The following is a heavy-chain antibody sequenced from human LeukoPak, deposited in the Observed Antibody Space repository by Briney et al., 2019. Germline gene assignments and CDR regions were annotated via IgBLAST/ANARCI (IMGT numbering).Heavy chain of an antibody. CDR3: ARVGARPMVRGGPRDYYYMDV. CDR2: IYTSGST. Sequence: PSETLSLTCTVSGGSISSGSYYWSWIRQPAGKGLEYIGRIYTSGSTNYNPSLKSRVTISVDTSKNQFSLKLSSVTAADTAVYYCARVGARPMVRGGPRDYYYMDVWGKGTTVTISS. J-gene: IGHJ6*03. CDR1: GGSISSGSYY. V-gene: IGHV4-61*02. D-gene: IGHD3-10*01.